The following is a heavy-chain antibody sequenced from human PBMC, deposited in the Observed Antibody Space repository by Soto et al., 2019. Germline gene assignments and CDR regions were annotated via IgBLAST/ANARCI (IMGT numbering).Heavy chain of an antibody. V-gene: IGHV3-30*18. CDR1: GFMFGTYG. CDR3: VKDRGHPVLITAATVEK. J-gene: IGHJ4*02. Sequence: QVQLVESGGGVVQPGGSLRLSCAASGFMFGTYGMHWVRQTPGKGLEWVAVMSYDGTNKYYADSVKGRFTISRDNSENTLYLQMNSLRSEDTAVYYCVKDRGHPVLITAATVEKWGRGTLVTVSS. CDR2: MSYDGTNK. D-gene: IGHD3-16*01.